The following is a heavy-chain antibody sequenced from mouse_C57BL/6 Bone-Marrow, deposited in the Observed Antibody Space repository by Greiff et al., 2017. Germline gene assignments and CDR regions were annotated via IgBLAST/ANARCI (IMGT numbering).Heavy chain of an antibody. CDR3: ARPSYSNYWYFDV. CDR1: GYTFTSYW. CDR2: IYPGSGST. Sequence: QVQLQQPGAELVKPGASVKMSCKASGYTFTSYWITWVKQRPGQGLEWIGDIYPGSGSTNDNEKFKSKATLTVATSSSTAYMQLSSLTSEDSAVYYCARPSYSNYWYFDVWGTGTTVTVSS. V-gene: IGHV1-55*01. D-gene: IGHD2-5*01. J-gene: IGHJ1*03.